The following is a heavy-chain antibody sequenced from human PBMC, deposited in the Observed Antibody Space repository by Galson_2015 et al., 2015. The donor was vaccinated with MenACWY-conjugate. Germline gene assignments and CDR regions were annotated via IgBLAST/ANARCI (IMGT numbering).Heavy chain of an antibody. Sequence: QSGAEVKKPGESLQISCTASGYSFTNYWIGWVRQMPGKGMEWMGIIDPSDSETRYRPSFQGQVTISADTSINTAYLEWSSLKASDTAMYYCATPLGYISYWGQGTLVTVSS. J-gene: IGHJ4*02. D-gene: IGHD5-12*01. CDR1: GYSFTNYW. CDR3: ATPLGYISY. V-gene: IGHV5-51*03. CDR2: IDPSDSET.